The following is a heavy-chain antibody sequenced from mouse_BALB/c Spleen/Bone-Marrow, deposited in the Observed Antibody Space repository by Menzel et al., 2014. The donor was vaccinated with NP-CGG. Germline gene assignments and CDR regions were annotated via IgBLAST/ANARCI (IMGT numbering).Heavy chain of an antibody. CDR2: ISTYSSNT. CDR3: ARGGYAMDY. Sequence: VMLVESGPELVRPGVSVKISCKGSGYTFTDYAMHWVKQSHAKSLEWIGVISTYSSNTNYNQKFKGKATMTVDKSSSTAYMELARLTSEDSAIYYCARGGYAMDYWGQGTSVTVSS. CDR1: GYTFTDYA. J-gene: IGHJ4*01. V-gene: IGHV1-67*01.